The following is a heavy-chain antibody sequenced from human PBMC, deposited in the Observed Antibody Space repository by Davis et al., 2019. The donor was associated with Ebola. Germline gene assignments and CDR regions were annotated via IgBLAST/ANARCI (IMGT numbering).Heavy chain of an antibody. V-gene: IGHV3-23*01. CDR1: GFTFSSYA. CDR3: ARDREWPLDY. D-gene: IGHD3-3*01. Sequence: GESLKISCAASGFTFSSYAMSWVHQAPGKGLEWVSAISGSGGSTYYADSVKGRFTISRDNSKNTLYLQMNSLRAEDTAVYYCARDREWPLDYWGQGTLVTVSS. CDR2: ISGSGGST. J-gene: IGHJ4*02.